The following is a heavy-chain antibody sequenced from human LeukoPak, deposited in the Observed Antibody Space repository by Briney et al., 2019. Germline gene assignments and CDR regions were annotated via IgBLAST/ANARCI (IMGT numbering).Heavy chain of an antibody. V-gene: IGHV3-7*01. CDR1: GFTFNSPSW. Sequence: GGSLRLSCAGSGFTFNSPSWMSWVRQAPGKGLEWVANINADGSRKYYVDSVKGRFTISKDNAKKSLYLEMNSLTAEDTAVYYRARSERWGQGTLVTVSS. CDR2: INADGSRK. CDR3: ARSER. J-gene: IGHJ4*02.